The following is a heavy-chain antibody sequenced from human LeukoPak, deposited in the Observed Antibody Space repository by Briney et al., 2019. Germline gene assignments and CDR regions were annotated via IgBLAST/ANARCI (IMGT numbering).Heavy chain of an antibody. D-gene: IGHD2-15*01. CDR3: AARPRCSGGSCYRPRSPFDC. Sequence: KPSETLSLTCAVYGGSFSGYYWSWIRQPPGKGLEWIGEINHSGSTNYNPSLKSRVTISVDTSKNQFSLKLSSVTAADTAVYYCAARPRCSGGSCYRPRSPFDCWGQGTLVTVSS. CDR1: GGSFSGYY. V-gene: IGHV4-34*01. J-gene: IGHJ4*02. CDR2: INHSGST.